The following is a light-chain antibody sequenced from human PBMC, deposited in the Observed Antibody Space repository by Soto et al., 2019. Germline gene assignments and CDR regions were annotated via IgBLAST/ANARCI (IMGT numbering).Light chain of an antibody. J-gene: IGLJ2*01. CDR1: SSDVGSYNL. CDR3: CSYAGSSTLV. Sequence: QSALTQPASVSGSPGQSITISCTGTSSDVGSYNLVSWYQQHPGKAPKLMIYEGSKRPSGVSKRFSGSKSGNTASLTISGLQAEDEADYYCCSYAGSSTLVFGGGTQLTVL. CDR2: EGS. V-gene: IGLV2-23*01.